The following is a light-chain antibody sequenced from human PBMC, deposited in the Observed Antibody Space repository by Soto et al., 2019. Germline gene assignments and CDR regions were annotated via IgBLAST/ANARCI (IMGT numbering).Light chain of an antibody. V-gene: IGLV2-14*01. CDR2: GVS. Sequence: QSALTQPASVSGSPGQSITISCTGTSSDVGNYNYVSWYQHHPGRAPKLLISGVSNRPSGISNRFSGSKSGNTASLTISGLQAEDEGHYYCSSFTSSNTHAFGTGTKVNVL. CDR1: SSDVGNYNY. J-gene: IGLJ1*01. CDR3: SSFTSSNTHA.